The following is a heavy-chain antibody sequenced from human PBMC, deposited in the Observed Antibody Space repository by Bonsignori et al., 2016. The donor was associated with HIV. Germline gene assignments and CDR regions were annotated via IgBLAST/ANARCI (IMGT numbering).Heavy chain of an antibody. CDR2: IYPGDSDT. V-gene: IGHV5-51*01. CDR1: GYSFTTYW. J-gene: IGHJ4*02. D-gene: IGHD5-24*01. CDR3: VRSGGMATTSAAEFDY. Sequence: GESLKISCKGSGYSFTTYWIGWVRQMPGKGLESMGIIYPGDSDTRYSPSFQGQVTISADKSISTAYLQWSSLKASDTAMYYCVRSGGMATTSAAEFDYWGQGTLVTVSS.